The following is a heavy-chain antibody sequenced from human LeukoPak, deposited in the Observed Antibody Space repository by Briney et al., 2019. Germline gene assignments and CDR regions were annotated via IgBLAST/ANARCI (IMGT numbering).Heavy chain of an antibody. CDR2: INPNSGGT. Sequence: ASVKVSCKASGYTFTGYYMHWVRRAPGQGLEWMGWINPNSGGTNYAQKFQGRVTMTRDTSISTAYMELSRLRSDDTAVYYCARAFGGVVYFDYWGQGTLVTVSS. J-gene: IGHJ4*02. CDR1: GYTFTGYY. CDR3: ARAFGGVVYFDY. V-gene: IGHV1-2*02. D-gene: IGHD3-16*01.